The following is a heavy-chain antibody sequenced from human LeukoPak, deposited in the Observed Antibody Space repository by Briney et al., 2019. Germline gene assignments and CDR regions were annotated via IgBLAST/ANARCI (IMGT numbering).Heavy chain of an antibody. V-gene: IGHV4-59*01. CDR3: ASSYSSSWYYFDY. CDR2: IYYSGST. J-gene: IGHJ4*02. Sequence: PSETLSLTCTVSGGSISSYYWSWIWQPPGKGLEWIGYIYYSGSTNYNPSLKSRVTISVDTSKNQFSLKLSSVTAADTAVYYCASSYSSSWYYFDYWGQGTLVTVSS. D-gene: IGHD6-13*01. CDR1: GGSISSYY.